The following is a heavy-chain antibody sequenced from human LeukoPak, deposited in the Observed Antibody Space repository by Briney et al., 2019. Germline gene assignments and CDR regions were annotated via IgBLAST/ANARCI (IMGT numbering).Heavy chain of an antibody. D-gene: IGHD3-10*01. V-gene: IGHV3-7*03. J-gene: IGHJ6*03. Sequence: GGSLRLSCAASGFTFSSYWMSWVRQAPGKGLEWVANIKQDGSEKYYVDSVKGRFTISRDDSKNMTFLQMNSLQAEDTAVYYCARVGLTMDRGVVTYYYYMDVWGKGTTVIVSS. CDR1: GFTFSSYW. CDR3: ARVGLTMDRGVVTYYYYMDV. CDR2: IKQDGSEK.